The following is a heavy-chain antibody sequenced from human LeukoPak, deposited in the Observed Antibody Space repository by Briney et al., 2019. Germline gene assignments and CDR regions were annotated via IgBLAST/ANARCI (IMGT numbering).Heavy chain of an antibody. CDR2: IYYSGST. V-gene: IGHV4-59*08. D-gene: IGHD4-11*01. Sequence: SETLSLTCTVSGGSISSYYWSWIRQPPGKGLEWIGYIYYSGSTNYNPSLKSRVTISVDTSKNQFSLKLSSVTAADTAVYYCARLSYSNYVYYCGMDVWGQGTTVTVSS. CDR3: ARLSYSNYVYYCGMDV. CDR1: GGSISSYY. J-gene: IGHJ6*02.